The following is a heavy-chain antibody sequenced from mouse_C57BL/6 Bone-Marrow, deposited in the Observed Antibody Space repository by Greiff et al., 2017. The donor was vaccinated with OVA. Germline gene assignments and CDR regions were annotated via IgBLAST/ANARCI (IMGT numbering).Heavy chain of an antibody. Sequence: VQLKESGGGLVQPGGSLKLSCAASGFTFSDYYMYWVRQTPEKRLEWVAYISNGGGSTYYPDTVKGRFTISRDNAKNTLYLQMSRLKSEDTAMYYCARHGGYYRYFDVWGTGTTVTVSS. J-gene: IGHJ1*03. D-gene: IGHD2-2*01. CDR1: GFTFSDYY. CDR3: ARHGGYYRYFDV. CDR2: ISNGGGST. V-gene: IGHV5-12*01.